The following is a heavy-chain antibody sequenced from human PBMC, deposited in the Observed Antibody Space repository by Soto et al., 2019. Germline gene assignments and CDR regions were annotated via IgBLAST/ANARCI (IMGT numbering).Heavy chain of an antibody. CDR2: ISSSSSYI. V-gene: IGHV3-21*01. CDR1: GFTFNTYS. J-gene: IGHJ6*02. Sequence: GGCLRLSCAASGFTFNTYSMNWVRQAPGKGLEWVSSISSSSSYIYYADSVKGRFTISRDNAKNPLSLQMNSLRAEDTAVYFCARAYQLLNLDYYYGMDVWGQGTTVTVSS. CDR3: ARAYQLLNLDYYYGMDV. D-gene: IGHD2-2*02.